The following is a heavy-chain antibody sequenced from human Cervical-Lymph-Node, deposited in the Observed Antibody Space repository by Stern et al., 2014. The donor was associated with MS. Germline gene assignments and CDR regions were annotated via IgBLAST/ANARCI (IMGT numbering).Heavy chain of an antibody. CDR2: ISYDGSNK. V-gene: IGHV3-30*18. Sequence: VQLVESGGGVVQPGRSLRLSCAASGFTFSSYGMHWVRQAPGQGLEWVAVISYDGSNKYYADSVKGRFTIARDNSKNTLYLQMNSLRAEDTAVYYCAKDDSWELTDYYYGMDVWGQGTTVTVSS. D-gene: IGHD1-26*01. CDR1: GFTFSSYG. CDR3: AKDDSWELTDYYYGMDV. J-gene: IGHJ6*02.